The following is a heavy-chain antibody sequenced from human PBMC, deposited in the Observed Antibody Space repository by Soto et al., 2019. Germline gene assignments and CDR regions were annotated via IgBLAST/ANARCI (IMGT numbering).Heavy chain of an antibody. J-gene: IGHJ6*02. Sequence: SGPTLVNPTQTLTLTCTFSGFSLSTSGVGVGWIRQPPGKALEWLALIYWDDDKRYSPSLKSRLTITKDTSKNQVVLTMTNMDPVDTATYYCAHSWHDILTGARRRYYYYGMDVWGQGTTVTVSS. D-gene: IGHD3-9*01. CDR2: IYWDDDK. CDR1: GFSLSTSGVG. V-gene: IGHV2-5*02. CDR3: AHSWHDILTGARRRYYYYGMDV.